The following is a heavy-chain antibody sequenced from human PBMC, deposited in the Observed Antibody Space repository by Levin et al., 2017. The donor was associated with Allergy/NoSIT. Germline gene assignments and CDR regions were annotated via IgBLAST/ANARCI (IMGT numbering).Heavy chain of an antibody. CDR1: GGSISSSY. J-gene: IGHJ5*02. D-gene: IGHD2-2*01. CDR3: ARSAHVTVIPAAIFAFDP. CDR2: IHYTGYT. Sequence: SQTLSLTCTVSGGSISSSYWSWIRQSPGKRPEWIGYIHYTGYTNYSPSPKSRFPISLDPSKTQFSLKLTSVTAADTAVYSCARSAHVTVIPAAIFAFDPWGQGILVTVSS. V-gene: IGHV4-59*08.